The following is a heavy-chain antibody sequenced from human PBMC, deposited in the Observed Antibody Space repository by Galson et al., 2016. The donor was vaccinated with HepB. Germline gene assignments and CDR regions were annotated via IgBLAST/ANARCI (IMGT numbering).Heavy chain of an antibody. CDR1: GDSIRKFSYF. D-gene: IGHD2-2*01. V-gene: IGHV4-39*01. Sequence: SETLSLTCTVSGDSIRKFSYFWGWIRQPPGGGLESIGYIHYTGNTYYNPSLRGRVTMSIDTSKNEFSLNLTSVTAADTAVYFCARRDTSWYDPWGQGILVTASP. CDR3: ARRDTSWYDP. J-gene: IGHJ5*02. CDR2: IHYTGNT.